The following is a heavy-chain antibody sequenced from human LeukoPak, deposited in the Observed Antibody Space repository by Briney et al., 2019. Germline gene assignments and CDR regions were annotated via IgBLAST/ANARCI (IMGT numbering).Heavy chain of an antibody. CDR2: ISSSSSYI. J-gene: IGHJ6*02. Sequence: GGSLRLSCAASGFTFSSYSMNWVRQAPGKGLEWVSSISSSSSYIYYADSVKGRFTVSRDNAKNSLYLQMNSLRAEDTAVYYCAREPPITMVRGVIGPNGMDVWGQGTTVTVSS. CDR1: GFTFSSYS. D-gene: IGHD3-10*01. V-gene: IGHV3-21*04. CDR3: AREPPITMVRGVIGPNGMDV.